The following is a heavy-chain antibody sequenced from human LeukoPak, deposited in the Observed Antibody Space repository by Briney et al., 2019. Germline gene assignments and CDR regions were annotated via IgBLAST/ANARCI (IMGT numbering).Heavy chain of an antibody. CDR2: IYYSGST. CDR3: ARGIVAAGTIDY. Sequence: SETLSLTCTVSGGSISSYYWSWIRQPPGKGLEWIGYIYYSGSTNYNPSLKSRVTISVDTSKNQFSLKLSSVTAADTAVYYCARGIVAAGTIDYWGQGTLVTVSS. J-gene: IGHJ4*02. D-gene: IGHD6-13*01. V-gene: IGHV4-59*01. CDR1: GGSISSYY.